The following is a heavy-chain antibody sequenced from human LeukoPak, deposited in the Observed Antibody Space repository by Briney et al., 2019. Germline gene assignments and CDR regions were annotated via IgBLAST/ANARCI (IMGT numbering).Heavy chain of an antibody. V-gene: IGHV3-30*18. CDR2: ISYDGSNK. CDR1: GFTFSSYG. J-gene: IGHJ4*02. CDR3: AKDLLGYYGSGSYYFDY. Sequence: PGRSLRLSCAASGFTFSSYGMHWVRQAPGKGLEWVAVISYDGSNKYYADSVKGRFTISRDNSKNTLYLQMNGLRAEDTAVYYCAKDLLGYYGSGSYYFDYWGQGTLVTVSS. D-gene: IGHD3-10*01.